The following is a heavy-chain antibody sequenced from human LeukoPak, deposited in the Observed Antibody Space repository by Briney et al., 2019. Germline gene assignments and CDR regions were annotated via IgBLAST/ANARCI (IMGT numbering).Heavy chain of an antibody. CDR3: TKDYDTVGYYSSDY. D-gene: IGHD3-22*01. J-gene: IGHJ4*02. V-gene: IGHV3-23*01. CDR1: GYIFSYYA. CDR2: LCGSGTTT. Sequence: PGGPLRLSCAASGYIFSYYAMSWLRHSPERGLEGVSTLCGSGTTTFYANSGKGRFTISRDSSTNTLYLQMNSLRAADTALYYCTKDYDTVGYYSSDYWGQGTLVTVSS.